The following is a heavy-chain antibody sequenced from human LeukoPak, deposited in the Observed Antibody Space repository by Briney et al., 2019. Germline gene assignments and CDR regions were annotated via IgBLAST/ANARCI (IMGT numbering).Heavy chain of an antibody. Sequence: SETLSLTCTVSSGSISSGDYYWTWIRQPPGKGLEWIGYIYYSGSTYYNPSLKSRVTISVDTSKNQFSLKLRSVTAADTAVYYCATGMRDGYNNYYFDYWGQGTLVTVSS. V-gene: IGHV4-30-4*02. J-gene: IGHJ4*02. CDR3: ATGMRDGYNNYYFDY. D-gene: IGHD5-24*01. CDR2: IYYSGST. CDR1: SGSISSGDYY.